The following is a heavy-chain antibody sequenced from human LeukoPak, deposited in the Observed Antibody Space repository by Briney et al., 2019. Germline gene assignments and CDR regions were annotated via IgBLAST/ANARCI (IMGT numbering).Heavy chain of an antibody. Sequence: GGSLRLACAASGFTFSSYAMSWVRQAPGKGLEWVSAISGSGGSTYYADSVKGRFTISRDNSKNTLYLQVNSLRAEDTAVYYCVKDIRWSSEYFAYWGQGTLVTVSS. CDR3: VKDIRWSSEYFAY. J-gene: IGHJ4*02. D-gene: IGHD4-23*01. CDR2: ISGSGGST. V-gene: IGHV3-23*01. CDR1: GFTFSSYA.